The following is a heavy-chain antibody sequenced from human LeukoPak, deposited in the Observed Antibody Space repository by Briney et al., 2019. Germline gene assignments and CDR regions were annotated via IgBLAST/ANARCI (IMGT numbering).Heavy chain of an antibody. V-gene: IGHV3-48*03. CDR2: ISSSGSTI. Sequence: GGSLRLSCAASGFTFSSYEMNWVRQAPGEGLEWVSYISSSGSTIYYADSVKGRFTISRDNAKNSLYLQMNSLRAEDTAVYYCARASSSWYYFDYWGQGTLVTVSS. J-gene: IGHJ4*02. D-gene: IGHD6-13*01. CDR1: GFTFSSYE. CDR3: ARASSSWYYFDY.